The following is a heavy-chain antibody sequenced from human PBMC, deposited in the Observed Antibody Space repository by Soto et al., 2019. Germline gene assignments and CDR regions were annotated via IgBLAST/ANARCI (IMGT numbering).Heavy chain of an antibody. J-gene: IGHJ4*02. Sequence: AXVKVSCKTSGYTFTSFGISWVRQAPGQGLEWMGWITTDKGKTNYAQKFQGRVTMTTDTSTSTAYMELRSLRSDDTAVYYCATRYQAFDYWGQGTLVTVSS. V-gene: IGHV1-18*01. CDR3: ATRYQAFDY. D-gene: IGHD2-2*01. CDR1: GYTFTSFG. CDR2: ITTDKGKT.